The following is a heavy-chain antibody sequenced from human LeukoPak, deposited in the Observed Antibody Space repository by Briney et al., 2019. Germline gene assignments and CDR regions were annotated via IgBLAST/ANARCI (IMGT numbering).Heavy chain of an antibody. J-gene: IGHJ4*02. CDR2: ISPNSGGT. Sequence: ASVKVSCKASGYTFTGYYMHWVRQAPGQGLEWMGRISPNSGGTNYAQKFQGRVTMTRDTSISPAYMELSRLRSDDTAVYYCARSAYYYGSGSGRWVDYWGQGTLVTVSS. D-gene: IGHD3-10*01. V-gene: IGHV1-2*06. CDR3: ARSAYYYGSGSGRWVDY. CDR1: GYTFTGYY.